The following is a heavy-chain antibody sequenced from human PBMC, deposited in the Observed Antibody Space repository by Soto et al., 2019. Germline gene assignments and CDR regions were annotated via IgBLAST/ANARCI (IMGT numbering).Heavy chain of an antibody. CDR2: INSEGTTT. CDR1: GFTFSSYW. Sequence: EVQLVESGGGSVQSGGSLRLSCAASGFTFSSYWMQWVRQAPGKGLVWVSRINSEGTTTFYADSVKGRFTTSRDNAKNKMYLQMSSLRAEDTAVYYCGRAIGGTGIVDHWGQGTLVTVSS. D-gene: IGHD7-27*01. V-gene: IGHV3-74*01. CDR3: GRAIGGTGIVDH. J-gene: IGHJ4*02.